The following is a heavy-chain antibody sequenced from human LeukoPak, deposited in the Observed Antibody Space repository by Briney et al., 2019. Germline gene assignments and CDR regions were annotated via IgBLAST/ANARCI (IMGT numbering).Heavy chain of an antibody. D-gene: IGHD1-26*01. CDR3: ARVVVGATTPYYYYYMDV. V-gene: IGHV1-69*05. CDR1: GGTFSSYA. CDR2: IIPIFGTA. J-gene: IGHJ6*03. Sequence: ASVKVSCKASGGTFSSYAISWVRQAPGQGLEWMGRIIPIFGTANYAQKFQGRVPITTDESTSTAYMELSSLRSEDTAVYYCARVVVGATTPYYYYYMDVWGKGTTVTVSS.